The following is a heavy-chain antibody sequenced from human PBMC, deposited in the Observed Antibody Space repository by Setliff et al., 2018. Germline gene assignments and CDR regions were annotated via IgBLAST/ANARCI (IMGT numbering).Heavy chain of an antibody. CDR3: AKSPHDFWSGRVFFDY. V-gene: IGHV3-23*01. CDR2: IGAGGDYT. J-gene: IGHJ4*01. Sequence: GGSLRLSCAASGFTFSHFAVTWVRQSPGRGLEWVASIGAGGDYTKYADSVRGRFTISRDNSKNTIYLQMNSLRAEDTAKYYCAKSPHDFWSGRVFFDYWGQGMLVTVSS. D-gene: IGHD3-3*01. CDR1: GFTFSHFA.